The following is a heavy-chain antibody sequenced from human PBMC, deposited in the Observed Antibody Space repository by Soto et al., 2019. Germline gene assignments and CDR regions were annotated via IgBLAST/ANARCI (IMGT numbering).Heavy chain of an antibody. D-gene: IGHD6-19*01. CDR2: ISAYNGNT. V-gene: IGHV1-18*01. J-gene: IGHJ4*02. Sequence: QVQLVQSGAEVKKPGASVKVSCKASGYTFTSYGISWVRQAPGQGLEWMGWISAYNGNTNYEQKLQGRVTMTTDTPTSTAYMELSSLGSADTAVYYCARDPAVGLVADWCQGTLVTVSS. CDR1: GYTFTSYG. CDR3: ARDPAVGLVAD.